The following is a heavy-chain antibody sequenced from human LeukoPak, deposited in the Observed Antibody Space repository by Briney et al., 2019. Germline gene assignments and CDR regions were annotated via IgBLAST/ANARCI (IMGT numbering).Heavy chain of an antibody. CDR3: ARDLYSSGWYGRGFYFDY. Sequence: ASETLSLTCTVSGGSISSYYWSWIRQPPGKGLGWIGYIYYSGSTNYNPSLKSRVTISVDTSKNQFSLKLSSVTAADTAVYYCARDLYSSGWYGRGFYFDYWGQGTLVTVSS. D-gene: IGHD6-19*01. J-gene: IGHJ4*02. CDR1: GGSISSYY. V-gene: IGHV4-59*12. CDR2: IYYSGST.